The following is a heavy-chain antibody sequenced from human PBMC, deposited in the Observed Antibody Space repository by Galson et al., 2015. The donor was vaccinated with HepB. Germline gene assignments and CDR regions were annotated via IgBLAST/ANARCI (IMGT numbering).Heavy chain of an antibody. D-gene: IGHD3-10*01. V-gene: IGHV3-30*02. Sequence: SLRLSCAASGFTFSSYGMHWVRQAPGKGLEWVAFIRYDGSNKYYADSVKGRFTISRDNSKNTLYLQMNSLRAEDTAVYYCAKDRVEWFGELFQFDYWGQGTLVTVSS. CDR3: AKDRVEWFGELFQFDY. CDR1: GFTFSSYG. CDR2: IRYDGSNK. J-gene: IGHJ4*02.